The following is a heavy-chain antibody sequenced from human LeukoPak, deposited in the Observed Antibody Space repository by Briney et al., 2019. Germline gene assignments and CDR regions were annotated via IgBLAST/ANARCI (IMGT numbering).Heavy chain of an antibody. CDR3: ALCGLGGIQLWLLPFDY. V-gene: IGHV3-48*03. CDR2: ISSSGSTI. D-gene: IGHD5-18*01. Sequence: GGSLRLSCAASGFTFSSYEMKWFRQAPGKGREWVSYISSSGSTIYYADSVKGRFTISRDNAKNSLYLQMNSLRAEDTAVYYCALCGLGGIQLWLLPFDYWGQGTLVTVSS. J-gene: IGHJ4*02. CDR1: GFTFSSYE.